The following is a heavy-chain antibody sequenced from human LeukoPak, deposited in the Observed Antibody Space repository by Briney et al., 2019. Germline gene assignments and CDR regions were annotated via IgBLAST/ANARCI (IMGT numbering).Heavy chain of an antibody. J-gene: IGHJ4*02. V-gene: IGHV3-23*01. CDR3: AKRAGSYRCFDD. CDR1: GFTFSSYA. CDR2: TSTSGANT. Sequence: GGSLRLSCAASGFTFSSYAMGWARQGPGKGLEWVSSTSTSGANTYYADSVKGRFTISRDNSENTLFLQMNSLRAEDTAIYYCAKRAGSYRCFDDWGQGTLVTVSS. D-gene: IGHD3-16*02.